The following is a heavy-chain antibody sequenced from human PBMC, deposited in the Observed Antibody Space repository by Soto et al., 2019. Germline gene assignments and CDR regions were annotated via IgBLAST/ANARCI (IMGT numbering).Heavy chain of an antibody. D-gene: IGHD6-6*01. J-gene: IGHJ4*02. CDR2: FSYTGST. CDR1: GGSISSYY. V-gene: IGHV4-59*01. CDR3: ARSSIEPRVFMYPIDS. Sequence: PSETLSLTCTVSGGSISSYYWNWIRQPPGKGLEWIGYFSYTGSTNYNPSLKSRVTISVDTSKNQFSLKLSSVTAADTAVYYCARSSIEPRVFMYPIDSWGQGTLLTVSS.